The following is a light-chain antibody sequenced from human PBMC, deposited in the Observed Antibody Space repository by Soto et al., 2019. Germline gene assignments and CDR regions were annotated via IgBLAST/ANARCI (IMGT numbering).Light chain of an antibody. J-gene: IGLJ2*01. V-gene: IGLV2-23*02. CDR1: SNDVGGYNL. CDR2: HVT. Sequence: QSVLTQPASVSGSPGQSITISCTGTSNDVGGYNLVSWYQHRPRKAPKLIIDHVTDRPSGVSSRFSGSKSVNTASLTISDLQAHDEADYYCSSYADYKWIFGGGTKVTVL. CDR3: SSYADYKWI.